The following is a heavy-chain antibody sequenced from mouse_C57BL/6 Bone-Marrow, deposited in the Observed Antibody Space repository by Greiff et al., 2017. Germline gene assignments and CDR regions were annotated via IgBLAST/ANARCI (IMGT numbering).Heavy chain of an antibody. CDR2: IYPGDGDT. Sequence: VKLMESGPELVKPGASVKISCKASGYAFSSSWMNWVKQRPGKGLEWIGRIYPGDGDTNYNGKFKGKATLTADKSSSTTYMQLSSLTSEDSAVYFWAAICTWAYWGQGTLVTVSA. J-gene: IGHJ3*01. CDR1: GYAFSSSW. V-gene: IGHV1-82*01. CDR3: AAICTWAY.